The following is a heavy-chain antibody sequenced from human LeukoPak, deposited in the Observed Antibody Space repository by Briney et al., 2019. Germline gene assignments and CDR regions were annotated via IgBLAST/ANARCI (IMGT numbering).Heavy chain of an antibody. V-gene: IGHV4-39*01. J-gene: IGHJ5*02. CDR1: GGSISSSSYY. Sequence: SETLSLTCTVSGGSISSSSYYWGWIRQPPGKGLEWIGSIYYSGSTYYNPSLKSRVTISVDTSKNQFSLKLSSVTAADTAVYYCARPSGDYYAHNWFDPWGQGTLVTVSS. CDR2: IYYSGST. D-gene: IGHD3-10*01. CDR3: ARPSGDYYAHNWFDP.